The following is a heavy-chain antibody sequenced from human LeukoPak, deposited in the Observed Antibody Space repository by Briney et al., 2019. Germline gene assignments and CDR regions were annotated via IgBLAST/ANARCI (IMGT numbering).Heavy chain of an antibody. CDR1: GCSISSYY. V-gene: IGHV4-59*08. Sequence: PSETLSLTCTVSGCSISSYYWSWIRQPPGKGLEWIGYIYYSGSTNYNPSLKSRVTISVDTSKNQFSLKLSSVTAADTAVYYCARQIEGGYPKPYYYYGMDVWGQGTTVTVSS. J-gene: IGHJ6*02. CDR2: IYYSGST. D-gene: IGHD5-12*01. CDR3: ARQIEGGYPKPYYYYGMDV.